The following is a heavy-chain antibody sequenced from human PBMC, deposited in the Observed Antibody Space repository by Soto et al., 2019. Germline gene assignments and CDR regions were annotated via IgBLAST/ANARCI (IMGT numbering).Heavy chain of an antibody. CDR1: GYSFTSYW. CDR3: ARHKHGDYNYYYYYMDV. V-gene: IGHV5-51*01. J-gene: IGHJ6*03. Sequence: EVQLVQSGAEVKKPGESLKISCKDSGYSFTSYWIGWVRQMPGKGLEWMGIIYPGDSDTRYSPSFQGQVTISADKSISTAYLQWSSLKASDTAMYYCARHKHGDYNYYYYYMDVWGKGTTVTVSS. CDR2: IYPGDSDT. D-gene: IGHD4-17*01.